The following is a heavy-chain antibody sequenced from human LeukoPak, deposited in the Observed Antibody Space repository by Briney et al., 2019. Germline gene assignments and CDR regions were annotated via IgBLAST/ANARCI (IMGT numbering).Heavy chain of an antibody. Sequence: SETLSLTCTVSGGSISSGSYYWSWIRQPAGKGLEWIVRIYTSGSTNYNPSLKSRVTISVDTSKNQFSLKLSSVTAADTAVYYCARDSGYSSPEWFDPWGQGTLVTVSS. V-gene: IGHV4-61*02. J-gene: IGHJ5*02. D-gene: IGHD6-13*01. CDR2: IYTSGST. CDR3: ARDSGYSSPEWFDP. CDR1: GGSISSGSYY.